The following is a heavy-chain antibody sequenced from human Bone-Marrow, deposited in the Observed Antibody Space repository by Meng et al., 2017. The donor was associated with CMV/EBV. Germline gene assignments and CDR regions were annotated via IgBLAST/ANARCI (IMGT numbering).Heavy chain of an antibody. J-gene: IGHJ4*02. D-gene: IGHD2-15*01. Sequence: SVKVSCKASGGTFSSYAISWVRQAPGQGLEWMRGIIPIFGTANYAQKFQGRVTITTDESTSSAYMELSSLRSEDTAVYYWARAGVVAATMGLDWGQGNLVTVSS. CDR3: ARAGVVAATMGLD. V-gene: IGHV1-69*05. CDR1: GGTFSSYA. CDR2: IIPIFGTA.